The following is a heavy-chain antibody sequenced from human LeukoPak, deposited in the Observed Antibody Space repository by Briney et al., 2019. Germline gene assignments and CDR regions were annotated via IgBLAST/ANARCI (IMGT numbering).Heavy chain of an antibody. V-gene: IGHV1-18*04. CDR1: GYTFTGYY. CDR3: ARAYYYDSSVNAFDI. Sequence: ASVKVSCKASGYTFTGYYMHWVRQAPGQGLEWMGWISAYNGNTNYAQKFQGRVTMTTDTSTSTVYMELRSLRSDDTAVYYCARAYYYDSSVNAFDIWGQGTMVTVSS. CDR2: ISAYNGNT. D-gene: IGHD3-22*01. J-gene: IGHJ3*02.